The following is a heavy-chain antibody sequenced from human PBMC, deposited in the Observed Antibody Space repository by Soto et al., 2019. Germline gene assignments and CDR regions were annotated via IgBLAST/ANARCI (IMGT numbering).Heavy chain of an antibody. J-gene: IGHJ4*02. CDR2: IYHSGST. D-gene: IGHD5-18*01. Sequence: TCSSYAMSWVRQAPGKGLEWIGYIYHSGSTYYNPSLKSRVIISLDRSKNQFSLKLSSVTAADTAVYYCARAGYSYGYYWGQGTLVTVS. V-gene: IGHV4-30-2*01. CDR1: TCSSYA. CDR3: ARAGYSYGYY.